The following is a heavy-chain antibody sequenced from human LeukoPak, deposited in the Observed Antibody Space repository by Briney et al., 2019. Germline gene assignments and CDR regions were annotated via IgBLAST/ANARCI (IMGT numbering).Heavy chain of an antibody. CDR1: GFTFSGYE. Sequence: GGSLRLSCAASGFTFSGYEMNWVRQAPGKGLEWVSYISSSGSTIYYADSVKGRFTISRDNAKNSLYLQMNSLRAEDTAVYYCARGRLLGDYFDYWGQGTLVTVSS. CDR3: ARGRLLGDYFDY. CDR2: ISSSGSTI. J-gene: IGHJ4*02. V-gene: IGHV3-48*03. D-gene: IGHD3-16*01.